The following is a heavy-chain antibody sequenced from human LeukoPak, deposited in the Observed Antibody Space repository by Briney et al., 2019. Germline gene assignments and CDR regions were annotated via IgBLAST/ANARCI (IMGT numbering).Heavy chain of an antibody. CDR2: IRGSGGST. Sequence: GGSLGLSCAASGFTFSSYAMSWVRQAPGKGLERVSGIRGSGGSTYYADSVKGRFTISRDNSKNTLYLQMNSLRAEDTAVYYCAKASGQLVPNSFFDYWGQGTLVTVSS. CDR1: GFTFSSYA. V-gene: IGHV3-23*01. D-gene: IGHD6-6*01. CDR3: AKASGQLVPNSFFDY. J-gene: IGHJ4*02.